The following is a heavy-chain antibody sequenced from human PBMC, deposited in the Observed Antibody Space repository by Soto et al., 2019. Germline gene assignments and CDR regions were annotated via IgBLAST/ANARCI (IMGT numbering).Heavy chain of an antibody. CDR3: APTFPRHTAGSSGGSFPPAFDT. CDR1: GFSLTTSGVG. CDR2: IYWDDDK. V-gene: IGHV2-5*02. D-gene: IGHD2-15*01. J-gene: IGHJ5*02. Sequence: QITLKESGTTLLKPTQTLTLTCTFSGFSLTTSGVGVGWIRQPPGKALEWLALIYWDDDKRYSPSLHSRLTITKDTSKNQVVMTMTNMGPVDTATYYCAPTFPRHTAGSSGGSFPPAFDTWGQGTLVTVSS.